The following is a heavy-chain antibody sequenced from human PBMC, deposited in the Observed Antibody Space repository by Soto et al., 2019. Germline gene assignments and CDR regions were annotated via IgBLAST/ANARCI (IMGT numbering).Heavy chain of an antibody. V-gene: IGHV3-30-3*01. D-gene: IGHD3-3*01. J-gene: IGHJ4*02. Sequence: GGSLRLSCAASGFTFSSYAMHWVRQAPGKGLEWVAVISYDGSNKYYADSVKGRFTISRDNSKNTLYLQMNSLRAEDTAVFYCAREAISGVDQIDYWGQGTLVTVSS. CDR2: ISYDGSNK. CDR1: GFTFSSYA. CDR3: AREAISGVDQIDY.